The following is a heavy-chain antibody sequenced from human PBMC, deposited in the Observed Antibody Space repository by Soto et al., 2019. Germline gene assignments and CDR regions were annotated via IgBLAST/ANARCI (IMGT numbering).Heavy chain of an antibody. J-gene: IGHJ6*02. CDR3: AKALPENYYYYGMDV. V-gene: IGHV3-30*18. CDR1: GFTFSSYG. CDR2: ISYDGSNK. Sequence: QVQLVESGGGVVQPGRSLRLSCAASGFTFSSYGMHWVRQAPGKGLEWVAVISYDGSNKYYADSVKGRFTISRDNSKNTLYLQMNSLRAEDKALYYCAKALPENYYYYGMDVWGQGTTVTVSS.